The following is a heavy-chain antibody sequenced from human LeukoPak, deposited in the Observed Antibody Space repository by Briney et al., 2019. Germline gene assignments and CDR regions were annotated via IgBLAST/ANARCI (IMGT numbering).Heavy chain of an antibody. CDR3: ASSRWPTGPDY. V-gene: IGHV4-34*01. CDR2: INHSGST. Sequence: SETLSLTCAVYGGSFSGYYWSWIRQPPRTGLEWIGEINHSGSTNYNPSLKSRVTISVDTSKNQFSLKLSSVTAADTAVYYCASSRWPTGPDYWGQGTLVTVSS. D-gene: IGHD4-23*01. J-gene: IGHJ4*02. CDR1: GGSFSGYY.